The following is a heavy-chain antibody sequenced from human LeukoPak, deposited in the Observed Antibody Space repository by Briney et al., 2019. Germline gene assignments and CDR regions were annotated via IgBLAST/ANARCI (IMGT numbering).Heavy chain of an antibody. D-gene: IGHD4-17*01. V-gene: IGHV4-38-2*01. J-gene: IGHJ4*02. Sequence: PGGSLRLSCAASGFTFSSYAMSWVRQAPGKGLEWIGTIFYSGSTYYNPSLKSRVTISIDTSKNQFSLKLSSVTAADTAVYYCARLPTVTFFDYWGQGTLVTVSS. CDR2: IFYSGST. CDR3: ARLPTVTFFDY. CDR1: GFTFSSYA.